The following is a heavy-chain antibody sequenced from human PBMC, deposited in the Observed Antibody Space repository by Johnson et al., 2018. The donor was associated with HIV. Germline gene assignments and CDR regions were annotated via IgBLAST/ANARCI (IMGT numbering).Heavy chain of an antibody. J-gene: IGHJ3*02. D-gene: IGHD3-22*01. Sequence: QVQLVESGGGLVQPGGSLRLSCAASGFIFSDYYMSWIRQTPGKGLEWVSYISSSGGTIYYADSVKGRFSISRDNAKNSLYLQINSLRAEDTAVYYCAIDRGYWDAFDIWGQGTMVTVSS. CDR2: ISSSGGTI. CDR3: AIDRGYWDAFDI. V-gene: IGHV3-11*04. CDR1: GFIFSDYY.